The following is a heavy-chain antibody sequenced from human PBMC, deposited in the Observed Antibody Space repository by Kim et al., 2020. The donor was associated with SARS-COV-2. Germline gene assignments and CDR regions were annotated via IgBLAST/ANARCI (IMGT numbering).Heavy chain of an antibody. CDR1: GFTFSNAW. V-gene: IGHV3-15*01. D-gene: IGHD3-16*01. J-gene: IGHJ3*02. CDR2: IKSKTDGGTT. CDR3: TGRGPVGDPGAFDI. Sequence: GGSLRLSCAASGFTFSNAWMSWVRQAPGKGLEWVGRIKSKTDGGTTDYAAPGKGRFTISRDDSKNTLYLQINSLKTEDTAVYDCTGRGPVGDPGAFDIWGQGTMGTVSS.